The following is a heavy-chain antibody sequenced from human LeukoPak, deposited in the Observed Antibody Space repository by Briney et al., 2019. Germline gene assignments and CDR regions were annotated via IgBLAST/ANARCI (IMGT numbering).Heavy chain of an antibody. Sequence: GASVKVSCKASGYAFTSYGISWVRQAPGQGLEWMGWISAYNGNTNYAQKLQGRVTMTEDTSTDTAFMELSSLRSEDTAVYYCGTAPIAAAAYWGQRTLVTVSS. CDR1: GYAFTSYG. J-gene: IGHJ4*02. V-gene: IGHV1-18*01. D-gene: IGHD6-13*01. CDR2: ISAYNGNT. CDR3: GTAPIAAAAY.